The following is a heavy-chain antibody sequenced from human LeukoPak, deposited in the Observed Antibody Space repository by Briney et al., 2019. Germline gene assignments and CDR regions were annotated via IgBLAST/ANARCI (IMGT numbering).Heavy chain of an antibody. D-gene: IGHD6-6*01. V-gene: IGHV1-69*05. CDR1: GGTFSSYP. CDR3: AREEQLGGFNWFDP. J-gene: IGHJ5*02. Sequence: GASVKVSCKASGGTFSSYPISWVRQAPGQGLEWMGGIIPIFATTNYAQKFQGRVTITTDESTNTAYMELSSLRAEDTAVYYCAREEQLGGFNWFDPWGQGTLVTVSS. CDR2: IIPIFATT.